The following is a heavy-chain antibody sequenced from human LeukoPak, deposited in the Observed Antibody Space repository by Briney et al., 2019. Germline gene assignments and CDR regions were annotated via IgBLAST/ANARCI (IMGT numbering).Heavy chain of an antibody. CDR1: GGSISSYY. CDR2: IYYSGST. J-gene: IGHJ4*02. V-gene: IGHV4-59*08. Sequence: PSETLSLTCTVSGGSISSYYWSWIRQPPGKGLEWIGYIYYSGSTNYNPSLKSRVTISVDTSKNQFSLKLSSVTAADTAVYYCAGSYYDSSGYVDYWGQGTLVTVSS. D-gene: IGHD3-22*01. CDR3: AGSYYDSSGYVDY.